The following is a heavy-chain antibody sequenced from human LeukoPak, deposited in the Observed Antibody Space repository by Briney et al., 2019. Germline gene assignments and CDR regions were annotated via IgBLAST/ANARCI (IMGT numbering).Heavy chain of an antibody. CDR2: IYTSGST. Sequence: PSQTLSLTCTVSGGSISSGSYYWSWIRQPAGKGLEWIGRIYTSGSTNYNPSLKSRVTISVDTSKNQFSLKLSSVTAADTAVYYCASVVPAAQYYFDYWGQGTLVTVSS. J-gene: IGHJ4*02. V-gene: IGHV4-61*02. D-gene: IGHD2-2*01. CDR3: ASVVPAAQYYFDY. CDR1: GGSISSGSYY.